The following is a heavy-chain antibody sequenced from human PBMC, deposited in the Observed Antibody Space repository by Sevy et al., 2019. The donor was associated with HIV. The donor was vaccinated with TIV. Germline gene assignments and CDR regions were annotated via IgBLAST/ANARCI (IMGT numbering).Heavy chain of an antibody. CDR1: GFTFSDHY. V-gene: IGHV3-72*01. CDR2: TRNKADGYTT. D-gene: IGHD6-13*01. J-gene: IGHJ4*02. Sequence: GGSLRLSCVASGFTFSDHYMEWVRQAPGKGLEWVGRTRNKADGYTTEYAASVKGRFTISRDDSKNSRYVQMNSLKTEDTAVYYCATHAGTAAAGRVFDYWGQGTLVTVSS. CDR3: ATHAGTAAAGRVFDY.